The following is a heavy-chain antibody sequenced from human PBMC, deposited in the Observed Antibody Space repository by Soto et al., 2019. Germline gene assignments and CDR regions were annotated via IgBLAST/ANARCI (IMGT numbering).Heavy chain of an antibody. CDR1: GFTLSSYW. CDR2: IKQDGYEK. D-gene: IGHD6-19*01. CDR3: ARDADASGWYHYGMDV. J-gene: IGHJ6*02. Sequence: RLSCAASGFTLSSYWMNWVRQAPGKGLEWVANIKQDGYEKYYVDSVRGRFFISRDNAKNSLYLQLNSLRAEDTAVYYCARDADASGWYHYGMDVWGQGTLLTVSS. V-gene: IGHV3-7*01.